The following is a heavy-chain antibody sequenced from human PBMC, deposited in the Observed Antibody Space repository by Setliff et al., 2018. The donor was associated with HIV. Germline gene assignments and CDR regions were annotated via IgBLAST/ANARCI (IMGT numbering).Heavy chain of an antibody. J-gene: IGHJ5*02. CDR2: MNPNRGNT. CDR3: ARAQYQLLEPPTYNWFDP. D-gene: IGHD2-2*01. V-gene: IGHV1-8*02. CDR1: GYMFTNYD. Sequence: ASVKVSCKASGYMFTNYDINWVRQATGQGLEWMGWMNPNRGNTGYAQNFQGRVAMTRNTSISTAYMELSSLRSEDTAVYYCARAQYQLLEPPTYNWFDPWGQGTLVTVSS.